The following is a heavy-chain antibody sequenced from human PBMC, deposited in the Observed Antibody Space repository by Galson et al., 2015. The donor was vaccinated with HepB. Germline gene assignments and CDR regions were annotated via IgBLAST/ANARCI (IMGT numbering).Heavy chain of an antibody. Sequence: SLRLSCAASGFTFSGSAMHWVRQASGKGLEWVGRIRSKANSYATAYAASVKGRFTISRDDSKNTAYLQMNSLKTEDTAVYYCTRLYNWNDRSRAFDIWGQGTMVTVSS. CDR2: IRSKANSYAT. CDR1: GFTFSGSA. J-gene: IGHJ3*02. D-gene: IGHD1-1*01. V-gene: IGHV3-73*01. CDR3: TRLYNWNDRSRAFDI.